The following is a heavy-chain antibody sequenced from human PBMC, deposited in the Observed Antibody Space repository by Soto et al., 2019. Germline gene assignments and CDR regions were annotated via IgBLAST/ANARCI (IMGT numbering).Heavy chain of an antibody. CDR3: ALARSFNSRRFDP. CDR1: GGSFSGFY. J-gene: IGHJ5*02. V-gene: IGHV4-34*01. D-gene: IGHD3-3*01. CDR2: INQFGAT. Sequence: PSETLSLTCVYGGSFSGFYWTWIRQPPGKGLEWIGDINQFGATNYNPSLKSRVTISVESSKNQFSLELTSVTPADTAVYFCALARSFNSRRFDPWGHGTLVTVSS.